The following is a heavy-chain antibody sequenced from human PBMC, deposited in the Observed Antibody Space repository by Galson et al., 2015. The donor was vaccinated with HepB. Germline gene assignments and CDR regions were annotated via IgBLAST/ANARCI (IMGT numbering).Heavy chain of an antibody. CDR3: ARDPGSSWIAPLYYFDY. Sequence: SLRLSCAASGFTFSSYSMNWVRQAPGKGLEWVSSISSSSSYIYYADSVKGRFTISRDNAKNSLYLQMNSLRAEDTAVYYCARDPGSSWIAPLYYFDYWGQGTLVTVSS. V-gene: IGHV3-21*01. CDR1: GFTFSSYS. D-gene: IGHD6-13*01. J-gene: IGHJ4*02. CDR2: ISSSSSYI.